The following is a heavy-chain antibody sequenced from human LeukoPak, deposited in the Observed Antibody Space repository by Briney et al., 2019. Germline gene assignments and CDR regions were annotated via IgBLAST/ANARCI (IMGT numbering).Heavy chain of an antibody. CDR1: GGSISSYY. V-gene: IGHV4-59*01. J-gene: IGHJ4*02. CDR3: ARTGSGWYHYFDY. Sequence: SETLSLTCTVSGGSISSYYWSWIRQPPGKGLEWIGYIYYSGSTNYNPSLKSRVTISVDTSKNQFSLKLSSVTAADTAVYYCARTGSGWYHYFDYWGQGTLVTVSS. D-gene: IGHD6-19*01. CDR2: IYYSGST.